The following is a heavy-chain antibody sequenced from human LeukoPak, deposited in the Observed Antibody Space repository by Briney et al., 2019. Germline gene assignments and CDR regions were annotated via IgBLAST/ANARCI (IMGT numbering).Heavy chain of an antibody. D-gene: IGHD6-19*01. CDR1: GFNVSNNY. V-gene: IGHV3-53*01. J-gene: IGHJ4*02. CDR2: TYSGGST. CDR3: ASSEAVAGTGNFDY. Sequence: GGSLRLSCAASGFNVSNNYMSWVRQAPGKGLEWVSVTYSGGSTYYADSVKGRFTISRDDSKNTMYLQMISLRADDTAVYYCASSEAVAGTGNFDYWGQGTLVTVSS.